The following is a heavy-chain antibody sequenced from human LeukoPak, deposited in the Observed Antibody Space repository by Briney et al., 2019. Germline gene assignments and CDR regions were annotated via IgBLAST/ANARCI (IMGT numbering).Heavy chain of an antibody. V-gene: IGHV4-34*01. J-gene: IGHJ6*02. CDR3: ARGGITMVRGVISGTNYYYGMDV. CDR2: INHSGST. D-gene: IGHD3-10*01. Sequence: SETLSLTCAVYGGSFSGYYWSWIRQPPGKGLEWIGEINHSGSTNYNPSLKSRVTISVDTSKNQFSLKLSSVTAADTAMYYCARGGITMVRGVISGTNYYYGMDVWGQGTTVTVSS. CDR1: GGSFSGYY.